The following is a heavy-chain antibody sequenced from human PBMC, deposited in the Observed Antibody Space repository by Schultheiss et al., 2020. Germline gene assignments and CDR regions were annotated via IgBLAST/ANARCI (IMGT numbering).Heavy chain of an antibody. CDR2: ISGSGGRT. CDR3: ARDPAYSSSWGSLDY. Sequence: GGSLRLSCTASGFTFDDYGMHWVRQVPGKVLEWVSAISGSGGRTYYADSVKGRFTISRDNSKNTLYLQMSSLRAEDTAVYYCARDPAYSSSWGSLDYWGQGTMVTVSS. J-gene: IGHJ4*02. V-gene: IGHV3-23*01. D-gene: IGHD6-13*01. CDR1: GFTFDDYG.